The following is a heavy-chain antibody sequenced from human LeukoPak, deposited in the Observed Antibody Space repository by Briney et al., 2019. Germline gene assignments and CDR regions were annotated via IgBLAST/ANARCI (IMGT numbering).Heavy chain of an antibody. J-gene: IGHJ4*02. V-gene: IGHV3-23*01. CDR3: AKDATSYDFWSGSHFDY. CDR2: ISGSGGST. CDR1: GFTFSSYA. Sequence: GGSLRLSCAASGFTFSSYAMSWVRQAPGKGLEWVSAISGSGGSTYYADSVKGRFTISRDNSENTLYLQMNSLRAEDTAVYYCAKDATSYDFWSGSHFDYWGQGTLVTVSS. D-gene: IGHD3-3*01.